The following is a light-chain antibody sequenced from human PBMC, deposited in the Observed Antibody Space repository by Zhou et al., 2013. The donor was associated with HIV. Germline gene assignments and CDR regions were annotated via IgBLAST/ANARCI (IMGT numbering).Light chain of an antibody. J-gene: IGKJ5*01. CDR3: QQYNTYPIT. CDR1: QTIDNY. Sequence: DIQMTQSPTSLSASVGDRVTITCRPSQTIDNYLNWYQRKPGKAPKLLIYKASTLASGVPLRFSGSKSETEFTLTINSLQPDDSGTYYCQQYNTYPITFGQGTRLEI. V-gene: IGKV1-5*03. CDR2: KAS.